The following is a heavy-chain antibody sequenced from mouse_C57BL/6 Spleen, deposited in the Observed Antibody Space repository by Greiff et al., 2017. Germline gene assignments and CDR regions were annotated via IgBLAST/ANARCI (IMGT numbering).Heavy chain of an antibody. J-gene: IGHJ3*01. CDR1: GYTFTRYW. V-gene: IGHV1-50*01. Sequence: QVQLQQPGAELVKPGASVKLSCQASGYTFTRYWLQWVKQRPGQGLEWIGELDPSDRYTNYTPKFQGKATLTVDTSSRPSYMQLSRLTSGDSAVSYCARPHLAWFAYWGQVTLVSVSA. CDR2: LDPSDRYT. CDR3: ARPHLAWFAY.